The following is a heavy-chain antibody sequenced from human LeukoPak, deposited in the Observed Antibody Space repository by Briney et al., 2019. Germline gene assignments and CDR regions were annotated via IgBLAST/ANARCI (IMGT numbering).Heavy chain of an antibody. J-gene: IGHJ4*02. D-gene: IGHD4-17*01. CDR1: GYSFTSYC. CDR3: ARLLEGYGDYEYYFDY. CDR2: IYPGDSDT. V-gene: IGHV5-51*01. Sequence: GESLKISCKGSGYSFTSYCIGWVRQMPGKGLEWMGIIYPGDSDTRYSPSFQGQVTISADKSISTPYLQWSSLKASDTAMYYCARLLEGYGDYEYYFDYWGQGTLVTVSS.